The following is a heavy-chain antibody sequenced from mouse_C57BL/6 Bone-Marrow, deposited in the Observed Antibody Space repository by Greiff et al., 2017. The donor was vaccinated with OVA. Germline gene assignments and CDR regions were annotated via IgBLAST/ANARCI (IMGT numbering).Heavy chain of an antibody. D-gene: IGHD1-2*01. CDR2: IYPGNSDT. CDR3: TRRRAITTGFDY. Sequence: EVQRVESGTVLARPGASVKMSCKTSGYTFTSYWMHWVKQRPGQGLEWIGAIYPGNSDTSYNQKFKGKDKLTAVTSASTAYMELSSLTNEDSAVDYCTRRRAITTGFDYWGQGTTLTVSS. CDR1: GYTFTSYW. V-gene: IGHV1-5*01. J-gene: IGHJ2*01.